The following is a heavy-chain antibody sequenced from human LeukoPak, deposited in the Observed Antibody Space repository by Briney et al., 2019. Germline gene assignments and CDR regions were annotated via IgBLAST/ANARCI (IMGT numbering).Heavy chain of an antibody. CDR2: IYYSGST. D-gene: IGHD3-10*01. V-gene: IGHV4-39*07. CDR3: ARGDYYGSGSYLKNGNTN. CDR1: GGSISSSSYY. J-gene: IGHJ4*01. Sequence: SETLSLTCTVSGGSISSSSYYWGWIRQPPGKGLEWIGSIYYSGSTYYNPSLKSRVTISVDTSKNQFSLKLSSVTAADTAVYYCARGDYYGSGSYLKNGNTNWGQGTLVTVSS.